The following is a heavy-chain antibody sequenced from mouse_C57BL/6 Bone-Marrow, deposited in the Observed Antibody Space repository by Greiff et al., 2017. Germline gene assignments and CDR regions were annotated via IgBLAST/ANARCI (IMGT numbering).Heavy chain of an antibody. CDR2: IYPRAGST. D-gene: IGHD1-2*01. CDR3: AREGGLRLDWYFDV. Sequence: QVQLQQSEAELVKPGASVKISCKVSGYTFTDHTLHWMKQRPEQGLAWIGYIYPRAGSTTYNEKFKGKATLTADKSSSTAYMRLNSLTSEDAAVXCSAREGGLRLDWYFDVWGTGTSGTVSS. CDR1: GYTFTDHT. V-gene: IGHV1-78*01. J-gene: IGHJ1*03.